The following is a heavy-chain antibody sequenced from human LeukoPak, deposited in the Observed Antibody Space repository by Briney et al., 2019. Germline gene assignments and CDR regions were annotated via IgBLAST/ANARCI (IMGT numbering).Heavy chain of an antibody. CDR1: RYTFTSYD. CDR3: ARVRSGSYQDAFDI. D-gene: IGHD1-26*01. Sequence: ASVKVSCKASRYTFTSYDINWVRQATGQGLEWMGWMNPNSGNTGYAQKFQGRVTITRNTSISTAYMELSSLRSEDTAVYYCARVRSGSYQDAFDIWGQGTMVTVSS. V-gene: IGHV1-8*03. J-gene: IGHJ3*02. CDR2: MNPNSGNT.